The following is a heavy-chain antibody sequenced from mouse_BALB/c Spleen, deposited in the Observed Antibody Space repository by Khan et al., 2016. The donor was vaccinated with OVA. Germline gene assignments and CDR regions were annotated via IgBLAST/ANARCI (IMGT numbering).Heavy chain of an antibody. V-gene: IGHV3-2*02. CDR3: ARKDYYDYDPFPY. J-gene: IGHJ3*01. D-gene: IGHD2-4*01. CDR1: GYSITSEYA. Sequence: EVQLQESGPGLVKPSQSPSLTCTVTGYSITSEYAWNWIRQFPGNKLEWMGYINYSGNTRFNPSLKSRTSITRDTSKNQFFLQLNSVTTDDTATYYCARKDYYDYDPFPYWGQGTLVTVSA. CDR2: INYSGNT.